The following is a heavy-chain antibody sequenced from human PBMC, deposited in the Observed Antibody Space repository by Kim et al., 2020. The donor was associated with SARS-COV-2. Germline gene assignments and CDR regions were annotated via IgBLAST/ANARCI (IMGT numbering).Heavy chain of an antibody. Sequence: SETLSLTCAVYGGSFSGYYWSWIRQPPGKGLEWIGEINHSGSTNYNPSLKSRVTISVNTSKNQFSLKLSSVTAADTAVYYCARGKTIDYWGQGTLVTVSS. CDR2: INHSGST. V-gene: IGHV4-34*01. J-gene: IGHJ4*02. D-gene: IGHD1-7*01. CDR1: GGSFSGYY. CDR3: ARGKTIDY.